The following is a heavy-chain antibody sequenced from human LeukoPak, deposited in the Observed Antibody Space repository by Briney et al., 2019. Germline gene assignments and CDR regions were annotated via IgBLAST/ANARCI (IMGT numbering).Heavy chain of an antibody. J-gene: IGHJ4*02. CDR3: ATAYGDYDGHFDY. CDR1: GGSINSDY. V-gene: IGHV4-59*08. D-gene: IGHD4-17*01. CDR2: IYYSGST. Sequence: SETLSLTCTVSGGSINSDYWSWIRQPPGKGLEWIGYIYYSGSTSYNPSLKSRVSISVDTSKSQFSLKLRSVTAADTAVYYCATAYGDYDGHFDYWGQGTLVTVSS.